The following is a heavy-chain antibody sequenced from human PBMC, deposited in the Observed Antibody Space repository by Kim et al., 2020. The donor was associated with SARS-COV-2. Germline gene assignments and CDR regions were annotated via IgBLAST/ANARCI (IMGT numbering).Heavy chain of an antibody. J-gene: IGHJ4*02. CDR3: ASGPSPSSY. V-gene: IGHV4-34*01. CDR2: GST. Sequence: GSTNYSPSLKSRVTISVDTSKNQFSRKLSSVTAADTAVYYCASGPSPSSYWGQGTLVTVSS. D-gene: IGHD6-6*01.